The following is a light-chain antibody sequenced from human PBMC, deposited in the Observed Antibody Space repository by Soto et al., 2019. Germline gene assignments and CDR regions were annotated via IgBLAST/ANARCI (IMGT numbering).Light chain of an antibody. V-gene: IGLV1-47*02. CDR1: SSNIGGNY. Sequence: QSVLTQPPSASGTPGQRVTISCSGSSSNIGGNYVYWYQQLPGTAPKLLIYTNAQRPSGVPDRFSGSKSGTSASLAISSLRSEDEADYYCAAWDDSLSGPVFGGGTKVTVL. CDR3: AAWDDSLSGPV. J-gene: IGLJ2*01. CDR2: TNA.